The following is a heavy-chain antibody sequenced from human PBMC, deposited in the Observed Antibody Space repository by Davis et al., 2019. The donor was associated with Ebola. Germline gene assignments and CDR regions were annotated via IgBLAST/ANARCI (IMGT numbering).Heavy chain of an antibody. Sequence: AASVKVSCKSSGDTFNTYSISWVRQAPGQGLEWMGGIIPIFGTANYAQKFQGRVTITADKSTSTAYMELSSLRSEDTAVYYCARGGSAYCSGGSCLYNWFDPWGQGTLVTVSS. CDR3: ARGGSAYCSGGSCLYNWFDP. V-gene: IGHV1-69*06. CDR2: IIPIFGTA. J-gene: IGHJ5*02. CDR1: GDTFNTYS. D-gene: IGHD2-15*01.